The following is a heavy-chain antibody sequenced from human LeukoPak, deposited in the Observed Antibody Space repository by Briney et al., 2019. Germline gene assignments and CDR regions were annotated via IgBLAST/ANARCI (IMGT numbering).Heavy chain of an antibody. V-gene: IGHV4-31*03. CDR2: IYYSGST. CDR1: GGSISSGGYY. J-gene: IGHJ3*02. CDR3: ASADYDMAFDI. D-gene: IGHD3-9*01. Sequence: PSQTLSLTCTVSGGSISSGGYYWSWIRQHPGKGLEWIGYIYYSGSTDYNPSLKSRFTMSVDTSKNQFSLKLSSVTAADTAVYYCASADYDMAFDIWGQGTMVTVSS.